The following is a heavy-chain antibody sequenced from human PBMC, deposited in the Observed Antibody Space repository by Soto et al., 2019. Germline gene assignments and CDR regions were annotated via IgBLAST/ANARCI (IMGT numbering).Heavy chain of an antibody. CDR1: GGTFSIYA. Sequence: SVKVSCKASGGTFSIYAISGVRQAPGQGLEWMGGIIPIFGTANYAQKFQGRVTITADESTSTAYMELSSLRSEDTAVYYCAREGGGYYYDSSGYNVDAFDIWGQGTMVTVSS. V-gene: IGHV1-69*13. CDR3: AREGGGYYYDSSGYNVDAFDI. J-gene: IGHJ3*02. CDR2: IIPIFGTA. D-gene: IGHD3-22*01.